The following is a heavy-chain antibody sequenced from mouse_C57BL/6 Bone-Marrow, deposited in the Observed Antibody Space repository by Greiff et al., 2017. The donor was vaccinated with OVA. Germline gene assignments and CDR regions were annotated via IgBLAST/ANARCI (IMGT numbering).Heavy chain of an antibody. Sequence: VQLQQSGAELVKPGASVKMSCKASGYTFTTYPIEWMKQNHGKSLEWIGNFHPYNDDTKYNEKFKGKATLTVEKSSSTVYLELSRLTSDDSAVYYCARGEDYYGSSKGYFDGWGTGTTVTVSS. CDR1: GYTFTTYP. CDR3: ARGEDYYGSSKGYFDG. J-gene: IGHJ1*03. D-gene: IGHD1-1*01. CDR2: FHPYNDDT. V-gene: IGHV1-47*01.